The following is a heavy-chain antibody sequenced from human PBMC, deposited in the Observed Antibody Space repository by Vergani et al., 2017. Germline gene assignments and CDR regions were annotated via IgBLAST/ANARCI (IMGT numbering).Heavy chain of an antibody. J-gene: IGHJ3*02. CDR3: AKVCSSYAFDI. V-gene: IGHV3-23*03. Sequence: EVQLLESGGGLVQPGGSLRLSCAASGFTFSSYAMSWVRQAPGKGLEWVSVIYSGGSSPYYADSVKGRFTISRDNSKNTLYLQMNSLRAEDTAVYYCAKVCSSYAFDIWGQGTMVTVSS. D-gene: IGHD6-13*01. CDR2: IYSGGSSP. CDR1: GFTFSSYA.